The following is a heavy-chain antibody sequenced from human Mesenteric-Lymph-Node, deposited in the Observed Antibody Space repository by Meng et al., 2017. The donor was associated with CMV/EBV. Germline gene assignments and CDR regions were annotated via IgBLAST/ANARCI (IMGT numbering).Heavy chain of an antibody. CDR1: GYRFTSYW. J-gene: IGHJ5*01. CDR3: ARQIVNSNYVEWFDY. CDR2: IDPSDSYT. D-gene: IGHD4-11*01. V-gene: IGHV5-10-1*01. Sequence: SGYRFTSYWISWVRQMPGKGLEWMGRIDPSDSYTNYSPPFEGRVTISVDRSISTSYLQWSSLKASDTAMYYCARQIVNSNYVEWFDYWGQGTLVTVSS.